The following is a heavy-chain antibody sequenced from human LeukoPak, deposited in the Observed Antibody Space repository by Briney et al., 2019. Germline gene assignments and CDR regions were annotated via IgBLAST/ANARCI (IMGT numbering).Heavy chain of an antibody. CDR1: GFTFSTYI. D-gene: IGHD3-22*01. CDR2: INACAEAT. CDR3: ERDHESSGYPPSDY. J-gene: IGHJ4*02. V-gene: IGHV3-23*01. Sequence: PGGSLRLSCEASGFTFSTYIMTWVRQAPGKGLEWVSTINACAEATFSADSVKDRFTISRDNSKNTLYLQMNSLRADDTALYFCERDHESSGYPPSDYWGKGTLVPVSS.